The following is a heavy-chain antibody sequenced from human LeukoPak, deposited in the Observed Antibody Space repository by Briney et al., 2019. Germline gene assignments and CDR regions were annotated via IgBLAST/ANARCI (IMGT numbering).Heavy chain of an antibody. Sequence: SETLSLTCAVYGGSFSGYYWSWIRQPPGKGLEWIGEINHSGSTNYNPSLKSRVTISVDTSKNQFSPKLSSVTAADTAVYYCARETGSVDTAMVTGYDYWGQGTLVTVSS. V-gene: IGHV4-34*01. CDR1: GGSFSGYY. J-gene: IGHJ4*02. CDR3: ARETGSVDTAMVTGYDY. D-gene: IGHD5-18*01. CDR2: INHSGST.